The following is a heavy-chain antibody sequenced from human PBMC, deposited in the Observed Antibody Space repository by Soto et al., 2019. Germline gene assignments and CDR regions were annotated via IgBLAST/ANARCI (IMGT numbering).Heavy chain of an antibody. CDR1: GGSISSSNW. CDR2: IYHSGST. V-gene: IGHV4-4*02. Sequence: SETLSLTCAVSGGSISSSNWWSWVRQPPGKGLEWIGEIYHSGSTNYNPSLKSRVTISVDKSKNQFSLKLSSVTAADTAVYYCARSSSSSGFGYHYGMDVWGQGTTVTVSS. CDR3: ARSSSSSGFGYHYGMDV. J-gene: IGHJ6*02. D-gene: IGHD6-6*01.